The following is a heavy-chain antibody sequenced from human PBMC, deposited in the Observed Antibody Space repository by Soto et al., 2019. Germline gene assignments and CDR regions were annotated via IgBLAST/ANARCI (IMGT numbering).Heavy chain of an antibody. CDR3: ARDSSDFTYYDFWSGYYTGKLDY. CDR1: GFTFSSYW. V-gene: IGHV3-7*01. J-gene: IGHJ4*02. CDR2: IKQDGSEK. D-gene: IGHD3-3*01. Sequence: PGGSLRLSCAASGFTFSSYWMSWVRQAPGKGLEGVANIKQDGSEKYYVDSVKGRFTISRDNAKNSLYLQMNSLRAEDTAVYYCARDSSDFTYYDFWSGYYTGKLDYWGQGTLVTVSS.